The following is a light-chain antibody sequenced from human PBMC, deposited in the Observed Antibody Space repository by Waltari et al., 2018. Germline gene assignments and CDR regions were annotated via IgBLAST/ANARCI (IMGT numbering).Light chain of an antibody. CDR2: AAS. Sequence: DIKMTQSPSSLPASVGDRVTVTCRASQRISNYLNWYQQKPGKAPKLLIYAASTLQSGVPSRFSGSGSGTDFTLTISSLQPEDSATYYCQQSYKIPYTFGQGTKLEIK. J-gene: IGKJ2*01. CDR1: QRISNY. V-gene: IGKV1-39*01. CDR3: QQSYKIPYT.